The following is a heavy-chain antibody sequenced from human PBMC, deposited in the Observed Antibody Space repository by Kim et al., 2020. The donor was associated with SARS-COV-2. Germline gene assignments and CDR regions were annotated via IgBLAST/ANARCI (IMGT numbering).Heavy chain of an antibody. CDR1: GGSISSSSYY. J-gene: IGHJ5*02. Sequence: SETLSLTCTVSGGSISSSSYYWGWIRQPPGKGLEWIGSIYYSGSTYYNPSLKSRVTISVDTSKNQFSLKLSSVTAADTAVYYCARSGGDGSGSYYTGYWFDPWGQGTLVTVSS. CDR2: IYYSGST. V-gene: IGHV4-39*07. D-gene: IGHD3-10*01. CDR3: ARSGGDGSGSYYTGYWFDP.